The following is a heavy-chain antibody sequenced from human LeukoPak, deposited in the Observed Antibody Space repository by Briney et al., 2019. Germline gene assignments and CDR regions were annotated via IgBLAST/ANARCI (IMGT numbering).Heavy chain of an antibody. V-gene: IGHV3-21*01. Sequence: NTGGSLRLSCAASGFTFSSYSMNWVRQAPGKGLEWVSSISSSSSYIYYADSVKGRFTISRDNAKNSLYLQMNSLRAEDTAVYYCARDHGGYGDSPLGYWGQGTLVTVSS. CDR2: ISSSSSYI. CDR1: GFTFSSYS. D-gene: IGHD4-17*01. CDR3: ARDHGGYGDSPLGY. J-gene: IGHJ4*02.